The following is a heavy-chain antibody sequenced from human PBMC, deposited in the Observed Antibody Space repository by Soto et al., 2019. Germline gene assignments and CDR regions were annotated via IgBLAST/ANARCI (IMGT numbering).Heavy chain of an antibody. J-gene: IGHJ4*02. CDR3: ARDQNEFIKWLPLSVIY. D-gene: IGHD6-19*01. Sequence: ASVKVSCKASGYTFIGYYIHWVRQAPGQVLEWMGLINPRSGDTTYAQKFQGRVTMTTDTPTSTAYMELRSLRSDDTAVYYCARDQNEFIKWLPLSVIYGGQGTLVTVSS. CDR2: INPRSGDT. CDR1: GYTFIGYY. V-gene: IGHV1-2*06.